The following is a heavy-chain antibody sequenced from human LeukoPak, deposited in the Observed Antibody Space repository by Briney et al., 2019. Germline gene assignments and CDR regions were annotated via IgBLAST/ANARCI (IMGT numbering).Heavy chain of an antibody. CDR2: ISYDGSNK. Sequence: GRSLRLSCAASGFTFSSYAMHWVRQAPGKGLEWVALISYDGSNKYYADSVKGRFTISRDNSKNTLSLQMNSLRAEDTAVYYCAKGSAVAAPRNWFDPWGRGTLVTVSS. J-gene: IGHJ5*02. D-gene: IGHD6-19*01. CDR1: GFTFSSYA. V-gene: IGHV3-30*04. CDR3: AKGSAVAAPRNWFDP.